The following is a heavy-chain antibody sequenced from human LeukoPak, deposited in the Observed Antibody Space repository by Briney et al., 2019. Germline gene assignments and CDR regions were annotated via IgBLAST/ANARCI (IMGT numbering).Heavy chain of an antibody. Sequence: SETLPFTCTFSGGSIRTYYWRFLRPPALNGLDFICRIYTSGSTNYNPSLKSRVTMSVDTSKNQFSLKLRSVTAADTAEYYCARGTHYDILTGYYGDYLFDYCGQGTLVTVPS. CDR3: ARGTHYDILTGYYGDYLFDY. V-gene: IGHV4-4*07. D-gene: IGHD3-9*01. J-gene: IGHJ4*02. CDR2: IYTSGST. CDR1: GGSIRTYY.